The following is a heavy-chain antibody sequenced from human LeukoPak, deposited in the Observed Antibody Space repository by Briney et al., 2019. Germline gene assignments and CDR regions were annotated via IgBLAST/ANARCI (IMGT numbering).Heavy chain of an antibody. CDR3: ARSLTYYYDN. D-gene: IGHD3-9*01. V-gene: IGHV4-39*07. CDR1: GGSISSSSYY. J-gene: IGHJ4*02. Sequence: SETLSLTCTVSGGSISSSSYYWGWIRQPPGKGLEWIGSIYYSGSTYYNPSLKSRVTISVDTSKNQFSLKLSSVTAADTAVYYCARSLTYYYDNWGQGTLVTVSS. CDR2: IYYSGST.